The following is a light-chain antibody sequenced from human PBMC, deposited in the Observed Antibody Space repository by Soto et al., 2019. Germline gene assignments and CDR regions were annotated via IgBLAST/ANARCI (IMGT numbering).Light chain of an antibody. Sequence: QSVLTQPPSVSGAPGQRVTISCTGSSSNIGAGYDVHWYRQLPGRAPKLLIYGNSNRPSGVPDRFSGSKSGTSASLAITGRQAEDEADYYCQDYDHSLSALFGGGTKLTVL. V-gene: IGLV1-40*01. CDR1: SSNIGAGYD. CDR2: GNS. J-gene: IGLJ2*01. CDR3: QDYDHSLSAL.